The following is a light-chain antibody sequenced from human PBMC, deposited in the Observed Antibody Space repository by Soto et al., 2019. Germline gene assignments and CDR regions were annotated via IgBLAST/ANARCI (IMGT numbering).Light chain of an antibody. CDR1: QSITSY. Sequence: DIQMTQSPYSLSASVGDRVTITCRASQSITSYLNWYQQKPGKAPKLLIYAASSLQSGVPSRFSGSGSGTEFTLTISSLQPEDFATYYCQQSYSLPPTWTFGQGTKVDIK. CDR2: AAS. CDR3: QQSYSLPPTWT. V-gene: IGKV1-39*01. J-gene: IGKJ1*01.